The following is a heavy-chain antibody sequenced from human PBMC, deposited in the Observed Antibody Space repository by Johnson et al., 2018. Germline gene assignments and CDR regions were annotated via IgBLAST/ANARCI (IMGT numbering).Heavy chain of an antibody. CDR3: ARGVVVRGAHYYCMDV. V-gene: IGHV3-73*01. D-gene: IGHD3-10*01. J-gene: IGHJ6*02. Sequence: VQLVQSGGGLVQPGGSLKLSCAASGFIFRGSAMHWVRQASGKGLEWVGRIRSKANSYATAYAASVKGRFTISRDDSKNTAYLQMNSLKTEDTAVYYCARGVVVRGAHYYCMDVWGQGTTVTVSS. CDR2: IRSKANSYAT. CDR1: GFIFRGSA.